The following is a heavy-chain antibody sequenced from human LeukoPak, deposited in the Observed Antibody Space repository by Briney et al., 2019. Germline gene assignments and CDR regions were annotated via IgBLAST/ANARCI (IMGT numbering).Heavy chain of an antibody. V-gene: IGHV1-18*04. CDR3: ARVSQEGGDHFDY. J-gene: IGHJ4*02. D-gene: IGHD2-21*02. CDR2: VSAYNGNT. CDR1: GYTFTTYG. Sequence: ASVTVSCKASGYTFTTYGITWVRHAPAQGHEFMGWVSAYNGNTYYAQKLQGRVTMTTDTSTSTAYMERRSLRSDDTAVYYCARVSQEGGDHFDYWGQGTLVTVSS.